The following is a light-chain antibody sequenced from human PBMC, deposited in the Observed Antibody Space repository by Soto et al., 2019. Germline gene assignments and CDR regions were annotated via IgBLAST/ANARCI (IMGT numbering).Light chain of an antibody. J-gene: IGLJ1*01. Sequence: QSALTQPASVSGSPGQSITISCTGTSSDVGGYNYVSWYQQHPGKAPKLVIYDVSNRPSGVSNRFSGSKSGNTASLTISGLQAEEEADYYCSSFTSSSTLYVFGTGTRSPS. V-gene: IGLV2-14*01. CDR2: DVS. CDR3: SSFTSSSTLYV. CDR1: SSDVGGYNY.